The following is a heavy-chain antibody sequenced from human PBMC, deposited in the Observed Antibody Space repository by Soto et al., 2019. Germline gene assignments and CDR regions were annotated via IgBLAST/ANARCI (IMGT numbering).Heavy chain of an antibody. CDR3: ARATYYYDSSGYPTDGIDY. CDR2: IYYSGST. Sequence: QVQLQESGPGLVKPSQTLSLTCTVSGGSISSGDYYWSWIRQPPGKGLEWIGYIYYSGSTYYNPSLQRRVTISVDTSKNQFSLKLSSVTAADTAVYYCARATYYYDSSGYPTDGIDYWGQGTLVTVSS. CDR1: GGSISSGDYY. J-gene: IGHJ4*02. D-gene: IGHD3-22*01. V-gene: IGHV4-30-4*01.